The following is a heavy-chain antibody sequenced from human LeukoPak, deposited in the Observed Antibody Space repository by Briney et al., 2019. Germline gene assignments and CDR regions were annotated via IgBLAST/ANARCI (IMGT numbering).Heavy chain of an antibody. CDR3: ARFVYGEFGY. CDR1: GFTFSSYS. CDR2: ISSSSSTI. Sequence: GGCLRLSCAASGFTFSSYSMNWVRQAPGKGLKWVSYISSSSSTIYYADSVKGRFTISRDNAKNSLYLQMNSLRAEDTAVYYCARFVYGEFGYWGQGTLVTVSS. V-gene: IGHV3-48*04. D-gene: IGHD4-17*01. J-gene: IGHJ4*02.